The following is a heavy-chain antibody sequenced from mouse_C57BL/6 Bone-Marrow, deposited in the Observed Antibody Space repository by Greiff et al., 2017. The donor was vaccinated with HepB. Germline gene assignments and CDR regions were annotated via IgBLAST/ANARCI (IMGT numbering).Heavy chain of an antibody. Sequence: VQWVESGAELARPGASVKLSCKASGYTFTSYGISWVKQRTGQGLEWIGEIYPRSGNTYYNEKFKGKATLTADKSSSTAYMELRSLTSEDSAVYFCARSGRRPYWGQGTLVTVSA. CDR3: ARSGRRPY. J-gene: IGHJ3*01. D-gene: IGHD2-12*01. CDR2: IYPRSGNT. CDR1: GYTFTSYG. V-gene: IGHV1-81*01.